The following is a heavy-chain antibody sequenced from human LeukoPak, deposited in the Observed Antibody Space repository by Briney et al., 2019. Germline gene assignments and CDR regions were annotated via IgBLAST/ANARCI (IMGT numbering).Heavy chain of an antibody. Sequence: SETLSLTCTVSGCTISSYYWSWIRQPAGKGLEWIGRIYTSGNTNYSPSLKTRVTMSVDTTNNHFSLKMTYVDAADAALYYCARDFPEDFCSGYPYYYGMDVWGQGTTVTVSS. D-gene: IGHD3-3*01. V-gene: IGHV4-4*07. J-gene: IGHJ6*02. CDR1: GCTISSYY. CDR3: ARDFPEDFCSGYPYYYGMDV. CDR2: IYTSGNT.